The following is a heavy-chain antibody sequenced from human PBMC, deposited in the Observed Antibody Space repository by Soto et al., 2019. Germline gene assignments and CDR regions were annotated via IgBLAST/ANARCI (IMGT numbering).Heavy chain of an antibody. CDR3: ARDLVAGATRGAFFYGMEV. J-gene: IGHJ6*02. V-gene: IGHV1-18*01. Sequence: QVQLVQSGGEVKKPGASVKVSCKASGYMFSSYGLNWVGQAPGQGLEWMGWISANNGDTIYVQKFQGRVTMTTDTSTSTASMELRSLTSDDTAVYFCARDLVAGATRGAFFYGMEVWGQGTTVTVSS. CDR1: GYMFSSYG. D-gene: IGHD1-26*01. CDR2: ISANNGDT.